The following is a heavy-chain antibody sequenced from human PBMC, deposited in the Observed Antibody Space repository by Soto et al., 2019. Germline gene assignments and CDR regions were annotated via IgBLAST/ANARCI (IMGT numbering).Heavy chain of an antibody. CDR3: ARHYSGAYWGAFDI. Sequence: QVQLQESGPGLVKPSETLSLTCTVSGGSISSYYWNWIRQAPGKGLEWIGYIYYSGSSNYNPSLQSRVTMSLDTSKNQFSLKLSSVTAADTAVYYCARHYSGAYWGAFDIWGQGTMVSVSS. J-gene: IGHJ3*02. V-gene: IGHV4-59*01. CDR1: GGSISSYY. D-gene: IGHD1-26*01. CDR2: IYYSGSS.